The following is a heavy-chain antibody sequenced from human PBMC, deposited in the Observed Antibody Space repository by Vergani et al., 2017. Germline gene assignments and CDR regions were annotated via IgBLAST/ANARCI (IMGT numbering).Heavy chain of an antibody. CDR3: AKARGPYYGSGSYYFDY. V-gene: IGHV3-30*18. CDR2: ISYDGSNK. Sequence: QVQLVESGGGAVQPGRSLRLSCAASGFTFSSYGMHWVRQAPGKGLEWVAVISYDGSNKYYADSVKGRFTISRDNSKNTLYLQMNSLRAEDTAVYYCAKARGPYYGSGSYYFDYWGQGTLVTVSS. CDR1: GFTFSSYG. D-gene: IGHD3-10*01. J-gene: IGHJ4*02.